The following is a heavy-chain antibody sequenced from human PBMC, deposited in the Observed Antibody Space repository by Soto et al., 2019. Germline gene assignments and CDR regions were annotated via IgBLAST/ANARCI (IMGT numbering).Heavy chain of an antibody. J-gene: IGHJ6*03. Sequence: QVQLVQSGAEVKKPGASVKVSCKASGYTFTSYAMHWVRQAPGQRLEWMGWINAGNGNTKYSQKFQGRVTITRDTSASTAYMELSSLRSEDTAVYYCARDRDCSGTSCYSYYYYYMDVWGKGTTVTVSS. CDR1: GYTFTSYA. V-gene: IGHV1-3*01. D-gene: IGHD2-2*01. CDR2: INAGNGNT. CDR3: ARDRDCSGTSCYSYYYYYMDV.